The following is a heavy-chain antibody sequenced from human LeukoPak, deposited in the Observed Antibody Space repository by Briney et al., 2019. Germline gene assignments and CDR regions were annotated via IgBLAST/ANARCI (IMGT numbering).Heavy chain of an antibody. CDR2: IYPGDSDT. CDR1: GYSFTSYW. Sequence: KYGESLKISCKGSGYSFTSYWIGWVRQMPGKGLEWMGLIYPGDSDTRYSPSFQGQVTISADKSISTAYLQWSSLKASDTAMYYCARKLGAYYYDSSGYYFDYWGQGTLVTVSS. D-gene: IGHD3-22*01. V-gene: IGHV5-51*01. J-gene: IGHJ4*02. CDR3: ARKLGAYYYDSSGYYFDY.